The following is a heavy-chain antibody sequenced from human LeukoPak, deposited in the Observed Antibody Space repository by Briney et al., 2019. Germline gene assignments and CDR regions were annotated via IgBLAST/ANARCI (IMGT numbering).Heavy chain of an antibody. Sequence: SETLSLTCAVYGGSFSGYYWSWIRQPPGKGLEWIGEINHSGSTNYNPSLKSRVTISVDTSKSQFSLKLSSVTAADTAVYYCARGKRGSGSYYNKPYFDYWGQGTLVTVSS. J-gene: IGHJ4*02. CDR2: INHSGST. D-gene: IGHD3-10*01. CDR3: ARGKRGSGSYYNKPYFDY. CDR1: GGSFSGYY. V-gene: IGHV4-34*01.